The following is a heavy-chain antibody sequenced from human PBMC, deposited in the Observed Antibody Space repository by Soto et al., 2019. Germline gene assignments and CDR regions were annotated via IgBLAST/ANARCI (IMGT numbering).Heavy chain of an antibody. D-gene: IGHD6-19*01. J-gene: IGHJ4*02. Sequence: QVQLVESGGGVVQPGRSLRLSCAASGFTFSSYGMHWVRQAPGKGLEWVAVIWYDGSNKYYADSVKSRFTISRDNSKNTLYLQMNSLRAEDTAVYYCARDGTASSGWYYFDYWGQGTLVTVSS. CDR1: GFTFSSYG. V-gene: IGHV3-33*01. CDR2: IWYDGSNK. CDR3: ARDGTASSGWYYFDY.